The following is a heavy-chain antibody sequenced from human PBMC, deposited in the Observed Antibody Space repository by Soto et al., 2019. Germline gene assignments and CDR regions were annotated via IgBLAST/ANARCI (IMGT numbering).Heavy chain of an antibody. CDR2: ISYDGSNK. V-gene: IGHV3-30*18. D-gene: IGHD3-22*01. Sequence: QVQLVESGGGVVQPGRSLRLSCAASGFTFSSYGMHWVRQAPGKGLEWVAVISYDGSNKYYADSVKGRFTISRDNSKNTLYLQMNSLRAEDTAVYYCAKSSGDAFDIWAQGTMVTVSS. CDR1: GFTFSSYG. CDR3: AKSSGDAFDI. J-gene: IGHJ3*02.